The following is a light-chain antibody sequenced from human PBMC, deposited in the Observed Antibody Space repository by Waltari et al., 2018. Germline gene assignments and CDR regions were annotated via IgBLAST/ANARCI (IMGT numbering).Light chain of an antibody. Sequence: QSALTQPASVSASRGQSITISCTGTNSAIASFNHVSWYRIHPAKAPQLIIFDVDKRPSDISCRFPGSESANTASLTIAGLQHEDEADYFCCSYRAINLFVFGTGTKVTVL. V-gene: IGLV2-14*03. J-gene: IGLJ1*01. CDR2: DVD. CDR3: CSYRAINLFV. CDR1: NSAIASFNH.